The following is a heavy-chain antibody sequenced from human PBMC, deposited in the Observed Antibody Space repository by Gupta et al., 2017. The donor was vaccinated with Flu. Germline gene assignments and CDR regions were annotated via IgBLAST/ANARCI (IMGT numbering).Heavy chain of an antibody. V-gene: IGHV3-7*01. CDR3: ARDLFDDYFDY. Sequence: EVQLVESGGGLVQPGGSLRLSCAAYGFTFSSYWMSWVRQAPGKGLEWVANIKQDGSEKYYVDSVKGRFTISRDNAKNSLYLQMNSLRAEDTAVYYCARDLFDDYFDYWGQGTLVTVSS. CDR2: IKQDGSEK. CDR1: GFTFSSYW. J-gene: IGHJ4*02. D-gene: IGHD3-3*01.